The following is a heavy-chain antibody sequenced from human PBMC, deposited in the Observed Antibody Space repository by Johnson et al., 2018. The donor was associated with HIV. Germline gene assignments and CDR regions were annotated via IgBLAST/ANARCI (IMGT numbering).Heavy chain of an antibody. CDR2: IGFSSSIT. CDR1: GFTVSSNY. V-gene: IGHV3-11*01. Sequence: VQLVESGGGLIQPGGSLRLSCAASGFTVSSNYMSWVRQAPGKGLKWFSYIGFSSSITHWADSVKGRLTISRDNAKNSLYLQMNSLRAEDTAVYYCARDRGFFSLRARGAFDIWGQGTMVTVSS. D-gene: IGHD3-10*01. J-gene: IGHJ3*02. CDR3: ARDRGFFSLRARGAFDI.